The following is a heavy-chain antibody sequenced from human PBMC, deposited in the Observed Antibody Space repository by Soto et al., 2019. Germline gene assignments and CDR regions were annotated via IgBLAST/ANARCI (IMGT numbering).Heavy chain of an antibody. CDR2: INPNSGGT. Sequence: ASVKVSCKASGYTFTGYYMHWVRQAPGQGLEWMGWINPNSGGTNYAQKFQGWVTMTRDTSISTAYMELSRLRSDDTAVYYCATSGSSSPRFDAFDIWGQGTMVTVSS. J-gene: IGHJ3*02. CDR3: ATSGSSSPRFDAFDI. CDR1: GYTFTGYY. D-gene: IGHD6-6*01. V-gene: IGHV1-2*04.